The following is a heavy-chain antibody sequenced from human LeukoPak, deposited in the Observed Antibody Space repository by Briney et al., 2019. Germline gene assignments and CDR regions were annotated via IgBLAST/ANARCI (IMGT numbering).Heavy chain of an antibody. CDR3: AKTRAAGYYYYYMDV. J-gene: IGHJ6*03. D-gene: IGHD6-13*01. CDR1: GFTFSSYA. Sequence: GGSLRLSCAASGFTFSSYALTWVRQAPGKGMEWVSSISLTGSSTYYADSVKGRFTISRDSSKNTLYLQMNSLRAEDTAIYYCAKTRAAGYYYYYMDVWGKGTTVTVSS. V-gene: IGHV3-23*01. CDR2: ISLTGSST.